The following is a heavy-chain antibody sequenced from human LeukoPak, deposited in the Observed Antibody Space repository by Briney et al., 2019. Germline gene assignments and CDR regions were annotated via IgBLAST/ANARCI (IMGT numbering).Heavy chain of an antibody. J-gene: IGHJ5*02. CDR3: ARVTHYYGSGSLDNWFDP. D-gene: IGHD3-10*01. Sequence: PSETLSLTCTVSGGSISSGSYYWSWIRQPAGKGLEWIGRIYTSGSTNYNPSLKSRVTISVDTSKNQFSLKLSSVTAADTAVYYCARVTHYYGSGSLDNWFDPWGQGTLVTVSS. V-gene: IGHV4-61*02. CDR2: IYTSGST. CDR1: GGSISSGSYY.